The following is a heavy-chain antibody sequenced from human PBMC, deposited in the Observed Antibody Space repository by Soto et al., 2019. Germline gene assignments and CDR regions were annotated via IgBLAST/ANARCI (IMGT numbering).Heavy chain of an antibody. CDR3: ARGPNLDYGDYAFDI. CDR2: LYYSGST. D-gene: IGHD4-17*01. J-gene: IGHJ3*02. V-gene: IGHV4-59*01. Sequence: SETLSLTCTVSGGSISSYYWSWIRQPPGKGLEWIGYLYYSGSTNYNPSLKSRVTISVDTSKNQFSLKLSSVTAADTAVYYCARGPNLDYGDYAFDIRGQGTMVTVSS. CDR1: GGSISSYY.